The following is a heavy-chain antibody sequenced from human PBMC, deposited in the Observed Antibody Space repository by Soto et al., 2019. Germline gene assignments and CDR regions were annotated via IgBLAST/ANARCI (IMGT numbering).Heavy chain of an antibody. Sequence: SVNGYCKSAGGTFSSYAIGWVRQDPGQGLEWMGGIIPIFGTANYAQKFQGRVTITADESTSTAYMELSSLRSEDTAVYYCARDERQTYYDFWSGYYGHYWGQGTLVTVSS. J-gene: IGHJ4*02. D-gene: IGHD3-3*01. CDR3: ARDERQTYYDFWSGYYGHY. CDR2: IIPIFGTA. CDR1: GGTFSSYA. V-gene: IGHV1-69*13.